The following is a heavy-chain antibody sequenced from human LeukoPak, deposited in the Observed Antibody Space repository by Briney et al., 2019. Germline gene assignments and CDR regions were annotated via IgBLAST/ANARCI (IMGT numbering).Heavy chain of an antibody. D-gene: IGHD6-13*01. Sequence: PSETLPLTCTVSGGSIRSCYWNWIRQPPGKGLEWIGSFHHSGNTHYNPSLKSRVTISVDTSNNQFSLRLSSVTAADTAVYYCARSGSTTWHNFDYWGQGTLVTVSS. J-gene: IGHJ4*02. CDR3: ARSGSTTWHNFDY. CDR2: FHHSGNT. CDR1: GGSIRSCY. V-gene: IGHV4-59*13.